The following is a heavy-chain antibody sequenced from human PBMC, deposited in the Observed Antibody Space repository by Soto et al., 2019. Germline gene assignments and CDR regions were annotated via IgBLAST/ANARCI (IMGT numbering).Heavy chain of an antibody. V-gene: IGHV3-64*02. J-gene: IGHJ6*02. CDR3: ARGLIPYGMDV. Sequence: GGSLRLSCAASGFTFSRYPMHWVRQAPGEGLEYVSAISSNENSTFYADSVRGRFTLSRDNFKNTLYLQMGSLRVEDMAVYYCARGLIPYGMDVWGQGTTVTVSS. CDR1: GFTFSRYP. CDR2: ISSNENST.